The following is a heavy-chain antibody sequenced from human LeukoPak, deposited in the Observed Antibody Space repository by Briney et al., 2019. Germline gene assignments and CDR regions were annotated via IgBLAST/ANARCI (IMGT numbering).Heavy chain of an antibody. V-gene: IGHV1-69*01. D-gene: IGHD3-22*01. Sequence: ASVKVSCKASGGTFSSYAISWVRQAPGQGLEWMGGIIPIFGTANYAQKFQGRVTITADESTSTAYMGLSSLRSEDTAVYYCARLNYDSSGYYYFGYWGQGTLVTVSS. CDR1: GGTFSSYA. CDR3: ARLNYDSSGYYYFGY. J-gene: IGHJ4*02. CDR2: IIPIFGTA.